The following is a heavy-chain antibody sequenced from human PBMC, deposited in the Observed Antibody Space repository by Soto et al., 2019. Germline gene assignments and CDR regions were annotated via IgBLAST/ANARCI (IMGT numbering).Heavy chain of an antibody. Sequence: EAQLVETGGGLIQPGGSLRLSCAASGFTVSSNYMSWVRQAPGKGLEWVSVIYSGGSTYYADSVKGRFTISRDNSKYTLYLQMNSLRAEDTAVYYCARDRRGGYDEVYSDYWGQGTLVTVSS. CDR1: GFTVSSNY. V-gene: IGHV3-53*02. D-gene: IGHD5-12*01. J-gene: IGHJ4*02. CDR2: IYSGGST. CDR3: ARDRRGGYDEVYSDY.